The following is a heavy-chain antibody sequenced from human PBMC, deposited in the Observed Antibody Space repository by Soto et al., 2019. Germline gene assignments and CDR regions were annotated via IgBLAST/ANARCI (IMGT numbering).Heavy chain of an antibody. J-gene: IGHJ4*02. CDR1: GFTFSSYS. V-gene: IGHV3-21*01. D-gene: IGHD3-10*01. CDR2: ISSSSSYI. CDR3: ARDRDYYGSGISAHFDY. Sequence: GGSLRLSCAASGFTFSSYSMNWVRQAPGKGLEWVSSISSSSSYIYYADSVKGRFTISRDNAKNSLYLQMNSLRAEDTAVYYCARDRDYYGSGISAHFDYWGQGTLVTVSS.